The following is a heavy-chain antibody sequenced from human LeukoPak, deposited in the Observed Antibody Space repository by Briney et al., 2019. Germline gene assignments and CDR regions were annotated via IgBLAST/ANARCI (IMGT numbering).Heavy chain of an antibody. D-gene: IGHD2-8*01. V-gene: IGHV1-18*01. Sequence: ASVKVSCKASGYTFTSYGISWVRQAPGQGLEWMGWISAYNGNTNYAQKLQGRVTMTTDISTSTAYMELRSLRSDDTAVYYCGLRVTHNWFDPWGQGTLVTVSS. J-gene: IGHJ5*02. CDR1: GYTFTSYG. CDR3: GLRVTHNWFDP. CDR2: ISAYNGNT.